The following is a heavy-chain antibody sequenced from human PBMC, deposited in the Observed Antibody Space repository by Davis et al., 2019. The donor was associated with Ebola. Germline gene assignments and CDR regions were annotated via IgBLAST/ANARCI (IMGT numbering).Heavy chain of an antibody. Sequence: PGGSLRLSCATSGFTFSTYGMHWVRQAPGKGLEWVTFLSYHGNVKYFRDSVRDRFTISRDNSKNVLFLQLNDLRVEDTAVYFCARDRVRFLEWSDFSGMDVWGRGTTVTVSS. D-gene: IGHD3-3*01. V-gene: IGHV3-30*03. CDR3: ARDRVRFLEWSDFSGMDV. CDR2: LSYHGNVK. CDR1: GFTFSTYG. J-gene: IGHJ6*01.